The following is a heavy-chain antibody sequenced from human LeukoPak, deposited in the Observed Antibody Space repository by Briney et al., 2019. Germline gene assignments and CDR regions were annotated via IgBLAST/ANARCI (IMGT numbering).Heavy chain of an antibody. CDR1: GGSISSYY. J-gene: IGHJ4*02. CDR3: ARGRASVCSNSSCRRGFDY. V-gene: IGHV4-4*07. D-gene: IGHD2-2*01. CDR2: IYSSGST. Sequence: SETLSLTCTVSGGSISSYYWSWIRQPAGKGLEWIGRIYSSGSTNYNPSLKSRVTMSVDTSKNQFSLKLSSVTAADTAVYYCARGRASVCSNSSCRRGFDYWGQGTLVTVSS.